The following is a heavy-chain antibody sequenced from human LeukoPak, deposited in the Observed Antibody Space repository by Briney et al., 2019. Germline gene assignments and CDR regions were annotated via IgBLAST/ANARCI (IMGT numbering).Heavy chain of an antibody. CDR2: ITASGGST. J-gene: IGHJ4*02. V-gene: IGHV3-23*01. Sequence: HGGSLRLSCAASGFTFNNYVMSWVRQAPGKGLEWVSSITASGGSTHFADSVKGRFTISGDNSKNTLYPQMNSLRAEDTAVYYCAKGESGSYFVYWGQGTLVTVSS. CDR1: GFTFNNYV. CDR3: AKGESGSYFVY. D-gene: IGHD1-26*01.